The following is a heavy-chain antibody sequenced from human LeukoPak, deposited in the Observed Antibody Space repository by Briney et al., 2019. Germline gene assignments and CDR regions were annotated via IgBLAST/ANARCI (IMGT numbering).Heavy chain of an antibody. Sequence: TGGSLRLSRAASGFTFSSYSMNGVRQAPGKGLEWVSYISSSSSTIYYADSVRGRFTISRDNAKNSLYLQMNRLRAEDTAVYYCARGRTITFEGVIDPFDYWGQGTLVTVSS. CDR2: ISSSSSTI. V-gene: IGHV3-48*01. CDR3: ARGRTITFEGVIDPFDY. CDR1: GFTFSSYS. D-gene: IGHD3-16*02. J-gene: IGHJ4*02.